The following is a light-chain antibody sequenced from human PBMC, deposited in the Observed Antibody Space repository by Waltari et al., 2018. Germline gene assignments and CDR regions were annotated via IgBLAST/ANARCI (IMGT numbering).Light chain of an antibody. CDR1: QSVLYSSNNKNY. CDR2: WAS. Sequence: DIVMTQSPDSLAVSPGERATIHCKSSQSVLYSSNNKNYLTWYQQKPGQPPKLLIYWASTRESGVPDRFSGSASGTDFTLTISSLQAEDVAVYYCQQYYSAPYTFGQGTKLEIK. V-gene: IGKV4-1*01. CDR3: QQYYSAPYT. J-gene: IGKJ2*01.